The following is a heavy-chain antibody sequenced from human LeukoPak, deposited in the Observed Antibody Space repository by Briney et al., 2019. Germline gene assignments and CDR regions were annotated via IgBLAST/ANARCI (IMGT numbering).Heavy chain of an antibody. CDR1: GFSLSTHGMC. CDR3: AHGYGSGRWFDP. V-gene: IGHV2-5*08. Sequence: SGPALVKPTQTLTLTCTFSGFSLSTHGMCVSWIRQPPGKALECLALIYWDDDKRYSPSLKSRLTITKDTSKNQVVLTMTNMDPVDTATYYCAHGYGSGRWFDPWGQGTLVTVSS. J-gene: IGHJ5*02. D-gene: IGHD3-10*01. CDR2: IYWDDDK.